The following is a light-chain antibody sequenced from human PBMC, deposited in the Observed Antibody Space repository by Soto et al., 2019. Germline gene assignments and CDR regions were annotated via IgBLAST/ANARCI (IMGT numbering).Light chain of an antibody. CDR3: AAWDDSLSGPV. V-gene: IGLV1-47*01. Sequence: QSVLTQPPSASGTPGQRVTISCSGSSSNIGSNYVYWYQQLPGTAPKLLIYRNNQRPSGVPDRFSGSKSVTSASLAISGLRSEDEADYYCAAWDDSLSGPVFGGWTKLTVL. CDR1: SSNIGSNY. CDR2: RNN. J-gene: IGLJ2*01.